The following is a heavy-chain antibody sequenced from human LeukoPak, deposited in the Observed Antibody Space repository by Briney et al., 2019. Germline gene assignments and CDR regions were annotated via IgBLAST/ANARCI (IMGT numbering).Heavy chain of an antibody. J-gene: IGHJ4*02. CDR3: ASLVAAAGTSSLLDY. Sequence: PSETLSLTCAVYGGSFSGYYWSWIRQPPGKGLEWIGEINHSGSTNYNPSLKSRATISVDTSKNQFSLKLSSVTAADTAVYYCASLVAAAGTSSLLDYWGQGTLVTVSS. CDR1: GGSFSGYY. D-gene: IGHD6-13*01. CDR2: INHSGST. V-gene: IGHV4-34*01.